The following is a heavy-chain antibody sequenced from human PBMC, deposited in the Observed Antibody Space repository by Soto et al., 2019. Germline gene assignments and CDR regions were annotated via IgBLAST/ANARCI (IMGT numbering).Heavy chain of an antibody. CDR3: ARQVPPRVAGSDYFDY. Sequence: SETLSLTCTVSGGSISSSSYYWGWIRQPPGKGLEWIGSIYYSGSTYYNPSLKSRVTISVDTSKNQFSLKLSSVTAADTAVYYCARQVPPRVAGSDYFDYWGQGTLVTVS. D-gene: IGHD6-19*01. V-gene: IGHV4-39*01. CDR1: GGSISSSSYY. CDR2: IYYSGST. J-gene: IGHJ4*02.